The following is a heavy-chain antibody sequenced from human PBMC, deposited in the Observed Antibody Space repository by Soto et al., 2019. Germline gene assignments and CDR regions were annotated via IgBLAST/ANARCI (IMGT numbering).Heavy chain of an antibody. D-gene: IGHD6-19*01. CDR2: LSGSGVSA. J-gene: IGHJ6*02. V-gene: IGHV3-23*01. CDR3: AREGIAVAVSFLTVGVHGMDV. Sequence: PGGSLRLSCAASGFTFSNYAMTWVRQAPGKGLEWVSHLSGSGVSADYADSVKGRFTISRDNSKNTLYLQMNSLRAEDTAVYYCAREGIAVAVSFLTVGVHGMDVWGQGTTVTVSS. CDR1: GFTFSNYA.